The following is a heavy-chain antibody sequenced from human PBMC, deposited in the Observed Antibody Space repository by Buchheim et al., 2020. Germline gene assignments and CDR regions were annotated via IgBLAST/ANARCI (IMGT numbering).Heavy chain of an antibody. V-gene: IGHV3-30*18. J-gene: IGHJ4*02. Sequence: QVQLVESGGGVVQPGRSLRLSCAASGFTFSSYGMHWVRQAPGKGLEWVAVISYDGSNKYYADSVKGRFTISRDNSKNTLSVQMNSLRAEDTAVYYCAKVYSSGFDYWGQGTL. CDR2: ISYDGSNK. CDR1: GFTFSSYG. D-gene: IGHD6-19*01. CDR3: AKVYSSGFDY.